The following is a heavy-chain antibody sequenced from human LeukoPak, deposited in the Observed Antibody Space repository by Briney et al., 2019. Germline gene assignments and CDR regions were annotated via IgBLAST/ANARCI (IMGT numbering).Heavy chain of an antibody. CDR2: ISYDGITK. J-gene: IGHJ2*01. CDR1: GFTLSTYA. D-gene: IGHD6-19*01. CDR3: ARDAGAVAGTTYWYFDL. V-gene: IGHV3-30*14. Sequence: PGRSLTLSCAASGFTLSTYAIHWVRQAPSRGLEWVAYISYDGITKYYADSVKGRFTISRDNSENILYIQMNSLRVEDTAVYYCARDAGAVAGTTYWYFDLWGRGTLVIVSS.